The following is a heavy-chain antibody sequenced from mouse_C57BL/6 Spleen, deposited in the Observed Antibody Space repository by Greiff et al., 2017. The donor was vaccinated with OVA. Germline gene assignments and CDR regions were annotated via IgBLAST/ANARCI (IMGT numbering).Heavy chain of an antibody. Sequence: VQLQESGAELGKPGASVKLSCKASGYTFTEDTINRGKQRSGQGREGIGWLDPGRGSIKYNEKVKDKATLTEDKSSSTVYMELSRLTSEDSAVYFFASHDGLRPYGWYFDLWGTVPTVTVSS. CDR3: ASHDGLRPYGWYFDL. J-gene: IGHJ1*03. D-gene: IGHD1-2*01. CDR1: GYTFTEDT. V-gene: IGHV1-62-2*01. CDR2: LDPGRGSI.